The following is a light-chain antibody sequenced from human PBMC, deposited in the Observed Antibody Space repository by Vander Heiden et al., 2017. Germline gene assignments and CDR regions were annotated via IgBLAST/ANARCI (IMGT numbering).Light chain of an antibody. CDR2: KAS. CDR1: QSISSW. CDR3: QQYNSYPLFT. V-gene: IGKV1-5*03. J-gene: IGKJ3*01. Sequence: IQMTQSPSTLSASVGDRVTITCRASQSISSWLAWYQQKTGKAPKLLIYKASSLESAVPSRFSGSGAGTEFTLTISSLQPDDFATYYCQQYNSYPLFTFGPGTKVDIK.